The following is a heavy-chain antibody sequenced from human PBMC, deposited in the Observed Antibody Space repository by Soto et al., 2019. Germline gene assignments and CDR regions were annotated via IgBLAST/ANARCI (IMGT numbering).Heavy chain of an antibody. Sequence: EVQLVESGGGLVQPGGSLRLSCVVSGLTFSNYWMSWVRQAPGKGLEWVANINQDGSESYYVDSVKGRFTISRDNAKNSLYLQMTSLRAEDPAVYYCARPTRECSSAGGAKWRQGPLVTVSS. J-gene: IGHJ4*02. D-gene: IGHD2-2*01. V-gene: IGHV3-7*01. CDR2: INQDGSES. CDR3: ARPTRECSSAGGAK. CDR1: GLTFSNYW.